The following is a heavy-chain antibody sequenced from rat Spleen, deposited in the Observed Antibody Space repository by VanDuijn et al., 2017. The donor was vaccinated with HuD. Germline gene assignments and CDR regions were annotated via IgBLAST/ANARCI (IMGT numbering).Heavy chain of an antibody. J-gene: IGHJ2*01. V-gene: IGHV5-29*01. CDR1: GFTFSNYG. D-gene: IGHD1-4*01. CDR3: ARRHFGYTDYFDY. Sequence: EVQLVESGGALVQPGRSLKLSCAASGFTFSNYGMAWVRQAPTKGLEWVATINYDGSSTHYRDSVKGRFTISRDNAKSILFLQMDSLRSEDTATYYCARRHFGYTDYFDYWGQGVMVTVSS. CDR2: INYDGSST.